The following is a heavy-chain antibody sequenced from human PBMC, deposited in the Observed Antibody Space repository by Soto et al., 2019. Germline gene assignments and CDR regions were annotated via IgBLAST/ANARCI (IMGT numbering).Heavy chain of an antibody. J-gene: IGHJ4*02. D-gene: IGHD3-10*01. Sequence: ASVKVSCKASGYTFTSYAMHWLRQAPGQRLEWMGIINPSNGNTNYAQKFQGRVTMTRDTSTSTVYMELSSLRSEDTAVYYCARVDPWGGHDYWGQGTLVTVSS. CDR2: INPSNGNT. V-gene: IGHV1-46*03. CDR1: GYTFTSYA. CDR3: ARVDPWGGHDY.